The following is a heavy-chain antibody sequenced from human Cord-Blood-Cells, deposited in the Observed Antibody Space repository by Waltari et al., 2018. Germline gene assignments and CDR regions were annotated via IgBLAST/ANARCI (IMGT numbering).Heavy chain of an antibody. D-gene: IGHD3-10*01. Sequence: QVQLQQWGAGLLKPSETLSLTCAVYGGSFSGYYWSWIRQPPGKGLEWIGEINHSGSTNYNTSLKSRVTISVDPAKNQVSLKLSSVTAAGTAVYYWARAPNMVRGVSAIDYWGQGTLVTVSS. CDR2: INHSGST. J-gene: IGHJ4*02. CDR3: ARAPNMVRGVSAIDY. V-gene: IGHV4-34*01. CDR1: GGSFSGYY.